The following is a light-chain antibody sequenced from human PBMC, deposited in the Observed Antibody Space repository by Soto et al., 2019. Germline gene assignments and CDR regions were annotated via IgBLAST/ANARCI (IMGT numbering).Light chain of an antibody. CDR1: QSVDTM. CDR3: QVRTDWPPFKYT. CDR2: ETS. Sequence: EIVLTQSPATLSLSAGERVTLSCRASQSVDTMVAWYQQQVGRTPRLLIYETSNRATGVPARFSGSGSGTDVTHTISRIEPEDFAIYFCQVRTDWPPFKYTFGQGTKLEVK. J-gene: IGKJ2*01. V-gene: IGKV3-11*01.